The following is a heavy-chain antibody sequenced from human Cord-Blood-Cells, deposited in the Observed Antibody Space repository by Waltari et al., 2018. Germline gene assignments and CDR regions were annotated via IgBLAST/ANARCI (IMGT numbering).Heavy chain of an antibody. CDR1: GGSFSGYY. D-gene: IGHD3-3*01. Sequence: QVQLQQWGAGLLKPSETLSLTCAVYGGSFSGYYWSWIRQPPGKGLEWIGEINHSGCTNYNPSLKSRVTISVDTSKNQFSLKLSSVTAADTAVYYCARQRSDFWSGYFPYYFDYWGQGTLVTVSS. CDR2: INHSGCT. J-gene: IGHJ4*02. V-gene: IGHV4-34*01. CDR3: ARQRSDFWSGYFPYYFDY.